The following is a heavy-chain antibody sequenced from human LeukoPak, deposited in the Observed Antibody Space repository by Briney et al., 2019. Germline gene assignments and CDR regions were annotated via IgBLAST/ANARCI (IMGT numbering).Heavy chain of an antibody. J-gene: IGHJ4*02. CDR2: ISSTGGNT. CDR1: GFIFSDYG. CDR3: SKEGSDDYYFDY. Sequence: GGSLRLSCAAPGFIFSDYGMSWARQAPGKGLKWVSVISSTGGNTYYADSVKGRFTISRDNSKNTVYLQMNSLRAEDTALYYCSKEGSDDYYFDYWGQGTLLTVSS. V-gene: IGHV3-23*01. D-gene: IGHD2-21*02.